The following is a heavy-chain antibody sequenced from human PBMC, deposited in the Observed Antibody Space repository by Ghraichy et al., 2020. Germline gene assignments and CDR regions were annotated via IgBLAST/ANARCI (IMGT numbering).Heavy chain of an antibody. CDR2: ISGSGGST. CDR1: GFTFRSYV. Sequence: GGSPRLSCAASGFTFRSYVLSWVRQAPGKGLEWVSGISGSGGSTYYPDSVKGRFTISRDNSKNMLYLQMNSLRVEDTAIYYCAKGIAAGTSAISYYYNGMDVWGQGTTVTVSS. V-gene: IGHV3-23*01. J-gene: IGHJ6*02. D-gene: IGHD6-13*01. CDR3: AKGIAAGTSAISYYYNGMDV.